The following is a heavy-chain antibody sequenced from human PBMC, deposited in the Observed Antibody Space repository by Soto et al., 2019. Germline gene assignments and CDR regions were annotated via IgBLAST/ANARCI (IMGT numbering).Heavy chain of an antibody. CDR1: GGSISSYY. Sequence: SETLSLTCTVSGGSISSYYWSWIRQPPGKGLEWIGYIYYSGSTNYNPSLKSRVTISVDTSKNQFSLKLSSVTAADTAVYYCARRPLLNHENWFDPWGQGTLVTVSS. CDR2: IYYSGST. J-gene: IGHJ5*02. V-gene: IGHV4-59*08. CDR3: ARRPLLNHENWFDP. D-gene: IGHD1-26*01.